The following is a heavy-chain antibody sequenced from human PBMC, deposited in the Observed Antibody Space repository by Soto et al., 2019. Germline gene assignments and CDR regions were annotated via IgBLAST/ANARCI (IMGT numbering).Heavy chain of an antibody. CDR1: GFTFSSNS. CDR3: AKSRGDSWTTYYFDN. D-gene: IGHD1-1*01. Sequence: EVQLLESGGGLVQPGGSLTLSCAASGFTFSSNSMSWVRQAPGKGLEWVSGISGSGGSIYYANSVKGRFTISRDNSNDVLYLQIYSLRAEDTAVYFCAKSRGDSWTTYYFDNWGQGTLVAVSS. J-gene: IGHJ4*02. V-gene: IGHV3-23*01. CDR2: ISGSGGSI.